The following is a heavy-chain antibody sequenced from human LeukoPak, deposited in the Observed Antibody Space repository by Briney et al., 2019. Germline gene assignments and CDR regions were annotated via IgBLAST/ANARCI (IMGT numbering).Heavy chain of an antibody. V-gene: IGHV4-61*01. CDR1: GDSVSSGCYY. CDR2: IYYSGST. D-gene: IGHD6-19*01. CDR3: ARDHLSGIAVAGDY. Sequence: SDTLSLTCTVSGDSVSSGCYYWSWIRQPPGKGLEWIGYIYYSGSTNYNPSPKSRVTISVDTSKNQFSLKLSSVTAADTAVYYCARDHLSGIAVAGDYWGQGTLVTVSS. J-gene: IGHJ4*02.